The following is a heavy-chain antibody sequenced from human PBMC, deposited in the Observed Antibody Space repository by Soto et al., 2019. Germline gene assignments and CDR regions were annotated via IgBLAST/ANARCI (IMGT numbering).Heavy chain of an antibody. V-gene: IGHV1-3*01. CDR3: ARDDSSGWYEGRIGYFDY. Sequence: QVQLVQSGAEVKKPGASVKVSCKASGYTFTTYAMHWVRQAPGQRLEWMGWIDAGNGNTKYSQNFQGRVTITRDTSASTAYMELSGLRSEDTAVYYCARDDSSGWYEGRIGYFDYWGQGTLVTVSS. CDR1: GYTFTTYA. D-gene: IGHD6-13*01. CDR2: IDAGNGNT. J-gene: IGHJ4*02.